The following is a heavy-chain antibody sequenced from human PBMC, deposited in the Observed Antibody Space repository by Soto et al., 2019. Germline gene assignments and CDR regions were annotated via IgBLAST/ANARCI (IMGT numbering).Heavy chain of an antibody. Sequence: GESLKISCKGSGYSFTNYWIGWVRQMPGKGLEWMGIIYPGDSDTRYSPSFQGQVTISTDKSISTAYLQWSSLRASDSAMYYCARSSITGSTWTFDYWGQGNLVTVSS. D-gene: IGHD1-20*01. CDR1: GYSFTNYW. J-gene: IGHJ4*02. CDR2: IYPGDSDT. V-gene: IGHV5-51*01. CDR3: ARSSITGSTWTFDY.